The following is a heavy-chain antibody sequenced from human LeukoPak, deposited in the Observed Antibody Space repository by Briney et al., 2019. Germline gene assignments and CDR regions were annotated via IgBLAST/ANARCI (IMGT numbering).Heavy chain of an antibody. D-gene: IGHD3-22*01. V-gene: IGHV4-4*02. Sequence: SETLSLTCTVSGDSINSLDLWSWVRQPPGEGLEWIGEMYLSGTTHSNPSVKSRVTISIDKSKNQFFLNLSSVTAADTAVYYCAGLVGRYSSGLYYYYFDYWGQGTLVTVSS. CDR1: GDSINSLDL. CDR2: MYLSGTT. CDR3: AGLVGRYSSGLYYYYFDY. J-gene: IGHJ4*02.